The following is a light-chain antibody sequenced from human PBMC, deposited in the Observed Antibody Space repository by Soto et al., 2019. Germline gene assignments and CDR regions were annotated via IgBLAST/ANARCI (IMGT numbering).Light chain of an antibody. CDR1: QSFSSSY. CDR2: GAS. Sequence: EIVLTQSPGTLSLSPGERATLSCRASQSFSSSYLAWYQQKPGQAPRLLIYGASSRATGIPDRFSGSGSGTDFTLTISSLEPEDVAVYYCQHYGSALVTFGPGTKVDVK. CDR3: QHYGSALVT. J-gene: IGKJ3*01. V-gene: IGKV3-20*01.